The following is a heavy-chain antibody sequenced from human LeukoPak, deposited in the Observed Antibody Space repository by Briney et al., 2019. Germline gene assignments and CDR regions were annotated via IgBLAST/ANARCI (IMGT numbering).Heavy chain of an antibody. Sequence: PSETLSLTCAVYGGSFSGYYWSWIRQPPGKGLEWIGEINHSGSTNYNPSLKSRVTISVDTSKDQFSLKLRSVTAADTAEYYCAQNWSDDWFDPWGQGTLVTVSS. J-gene: IGHJ5*02. CDR2: INHSGST. V-gene: IGHV4-34*01. D-gene: IGHD1-1*01. CDR3: AQNWSDDWFDP. CDR1: GGSFSGYY.